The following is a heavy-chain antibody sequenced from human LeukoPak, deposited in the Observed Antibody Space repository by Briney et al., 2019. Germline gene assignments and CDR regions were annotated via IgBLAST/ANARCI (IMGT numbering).Heavy chain of an antibody. J-gene: IGHJ4*02. CDR2: ISRSSNSM. CDR3: AREIPSGSYAPDY. V-gene: IGHV3-21*01. Sequence: GGSLRLSCVASGFTFSSYSMNWVRQAPGKGLEWVSYISRSSNSMYYADSVKGRFTISRDNAKNSLYLQMSSLRPEDTAMYYCAREIPSGSYAPDYWGQGTLVTVSS. CDR1: GFTFSSYS. D-gene: IGHD1-26*01.